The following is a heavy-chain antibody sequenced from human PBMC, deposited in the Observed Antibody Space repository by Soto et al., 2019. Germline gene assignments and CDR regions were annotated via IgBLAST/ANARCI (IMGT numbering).Heavy chain of an antibody. Sequence: QVQLVQSETEVKKPGASVKVSCTASGYIFTNYDITWVRQAPGQGLEWMGWVCGYNGNTKYAQKFQDRVTMTTVTSTSKVYMELRSRRSDVTAFNYCARFGSAPYSYYGVDVWGQGTTVFVSS. CDR2: VCGYNGNT. CDR3: ARFGSAPYSYYGVDV. V-gene: IGHV1-18*01. J-gene: IGHJ6*02. CDR1: GYIFTNYD. D-gene: IGHD3-10*01.